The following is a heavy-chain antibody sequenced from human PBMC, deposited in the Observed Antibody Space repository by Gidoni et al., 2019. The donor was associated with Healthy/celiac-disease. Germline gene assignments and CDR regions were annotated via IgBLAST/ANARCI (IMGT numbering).Heavy chain of an antibody. J-gene: IGHJ6*02. CDR2: IRAYNGNT. D-gene: IGHD4-4*01. CDR3: ARDTTDTVSGDYYYGMDV. Sequence: QVQLVQSGAEVKKPGASVKVSCKASGYTFTSYGISWVRQAPGQGLEWMGWIRAYNGNTNYAQKLQGRVTMTTDTSTSTAYMELRSLRSDDTAVYYCARDTTDTVSGDYYYGMDVWGQGTTVTVSS. CDR1: GYTFTSYG. V-gene: IGHV1-18*01.